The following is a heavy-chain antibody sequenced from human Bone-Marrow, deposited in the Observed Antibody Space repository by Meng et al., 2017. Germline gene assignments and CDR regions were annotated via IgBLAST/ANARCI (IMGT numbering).Heavy chain of an antibody. CDR2: ISYDGSNK. CDR3: ARDLYGLHGMDV. Sequence: GESLKISCAASGFTFSSYAMHWVRQAPGKGLEWVAVISYDGSNKYYADSVKGRFTISRDNSKNTLYPQMNSLRAEDTAVYHCARDLYGLHGMDVWGQGTTVTVSS. CDR1: GFTFSSYA. D-gene: IGHD3-3*01. V-gene: IGHV3-30*01. J-gene: IGHJ6*02.